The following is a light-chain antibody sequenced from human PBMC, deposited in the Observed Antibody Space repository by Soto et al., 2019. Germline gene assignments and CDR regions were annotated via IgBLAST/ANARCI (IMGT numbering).Light chain of an antibody. J-gene: IGKJ5*01. CDR3: QQSYSTPIT. V-gene: IGKV1-39*01. CDR2: ATS. Sequence: DIQMAQSPSSLSASVGGRVTIACRASQTIRSYLNWYQQKPGKAPKLLIYATSSLQGGVPSRFSGSGSGTDFTLTISSLQREDFATYYCQQSYSTPITFGQGTRLEI. CDR1: QTIRSY.